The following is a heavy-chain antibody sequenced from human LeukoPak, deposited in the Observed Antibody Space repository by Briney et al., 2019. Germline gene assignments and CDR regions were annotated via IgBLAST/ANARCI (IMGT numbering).Heavy chain of an antibody. D-gene: IGHD3-10*01. J-gene: IGHJ3*02. CDR1: GGSFSGYY. CDR3: AREVPVFAMVRGVTPLIDAFDI. Sequence: SETLSLTCAVYGGSFSGYYWSWIRQPPGKGLEWIGEINHSGSTNYNPSLKSRVTISVDTSKNQFSLKLSSVTAADTAVYYCAREVPVFAMVRGVTPLIDAFDIWGQGTMVTVSS. CDR2: INHSGST. V-gene: IGHV4-34*01.